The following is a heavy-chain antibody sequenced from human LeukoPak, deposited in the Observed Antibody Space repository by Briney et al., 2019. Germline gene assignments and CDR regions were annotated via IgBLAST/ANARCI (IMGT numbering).Heavy chain of an antibody. CDR3: ARLGRWLQLGYFQH. Sequence: GGSLRLSCAASGFTFSDYYMSWIRQAPGKGLEWVSYISSSGSTIYYADSVKVRFTISRDNAKNSLYLQMNSLRAEDTAVYYCARLGRWLQLGYFQHWGQGTLVTVSS. J-gene: IGHJ1*01. D-gene: IGHD5-24*01. CDR2: ISSSGSTI. CDR1: GFTFSDYY. V-gene: IGHV3-11*01.